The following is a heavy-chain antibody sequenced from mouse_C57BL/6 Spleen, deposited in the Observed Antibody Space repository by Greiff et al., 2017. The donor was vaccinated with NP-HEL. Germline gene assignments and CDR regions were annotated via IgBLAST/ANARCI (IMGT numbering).Heavy chain of an antibody. CDR2: IYPGSGNT. J-gene: IGHJ3*01. CDR1: GYTFTDYY. CDR3: ARSSSGYWFAY. Sequence: VQLQQSGAELVRPGASVKLSCKASGYTFTDYYINWVKQRPGQGLEWIARIYPGSGNTYYNEKFKGKATLTAEKSSSTAYMQLSSLTSEDSAVYFCARSSSGYWFAYWGQGTLVTVSA. D-gene: IGHD3-2*02. V-gene: IGHV1-76*01.